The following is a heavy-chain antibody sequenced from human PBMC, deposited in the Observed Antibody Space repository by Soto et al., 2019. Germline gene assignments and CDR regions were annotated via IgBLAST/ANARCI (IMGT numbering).Heavy chain of an antibody. D-gene: IGHD5-12*01. CDR3: ARARGNDWYSDY. Sequence: DVQLVESGGGLVRPGGSLRLSCTASGFTFSEYSVSWVRQAPGKGLEWVSSITHSGTYVYYADSVKGRFTISRDSASNSLFLQMTSLRAEDTAVYHCARARGNDWYSDYWGQGTLVTVSS. CDR2: ITHSGTYV. J-gene: IGHJ4*02. V-gene: IGHV3-21*01. CDR1: GFTFSEYS.